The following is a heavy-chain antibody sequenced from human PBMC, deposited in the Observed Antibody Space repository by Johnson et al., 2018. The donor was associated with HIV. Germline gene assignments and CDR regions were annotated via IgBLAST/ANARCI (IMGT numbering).Heavy chain of an antibody. CDR3: ARRKIAAAGRDAFEI. D-gene: IGHD6-13*01. CDR1: GFTFSSYD. V-gene: IGHV3-13*01. J-gene: IGHJ3*02. Sequence: VQLVESGGGVVQPGRSLRLSCAASGFTFSSYDMHWVRQATGKGLEWVSAIGTAGDTYYPGSVKGRFTISRDNSKNMLYLQMNSRREEDTAVYYCARRKIAAAGRDAFEIWGQGTMVTVSS. CDR2: IGTAGDT.